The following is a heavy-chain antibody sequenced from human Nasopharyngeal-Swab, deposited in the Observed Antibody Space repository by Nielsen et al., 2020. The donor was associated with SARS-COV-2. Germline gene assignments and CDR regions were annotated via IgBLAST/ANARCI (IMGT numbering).Heavy chain of an antibody. Sequence: GESLKISCAASGFTFSSYAMSWVRQAPGKGLEWVSAISGSGGRTSYADSVKGRFTISRDNSKNTLYLQMNSLRAEDTALYFCAKDQRTDITQDHNYFDPWGQGTLVTVPS. CDR3: AKDQRTDITQDHNYFDP. D-gene: IGHD2-15*01. V-gene: IGHV3-23*01. J-gene: IGHJ5*02. CDR2: ISGSGGRT. CDR1: GFTFSSYA.